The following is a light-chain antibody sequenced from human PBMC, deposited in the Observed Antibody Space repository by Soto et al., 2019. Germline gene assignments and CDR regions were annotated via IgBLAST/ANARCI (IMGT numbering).Light chain of an antibody. V-gene: IGKV4-1*01. CDR1: QSVLYSSNNKNY. J-gene: IGKJ4*01. CDR2: WAS. CDR3: QQYYSTPLT. Sequence: DIVMTQSPDSLAVSLGERATINCKSSQSVLYSSNNKNYLAWYQQKPGQPPKLLIYWASMRESGVPDRFSGSGSGTDFTLTISSLQAEDVAVYYCQQYYSTPLTFDGGTKVEIK.